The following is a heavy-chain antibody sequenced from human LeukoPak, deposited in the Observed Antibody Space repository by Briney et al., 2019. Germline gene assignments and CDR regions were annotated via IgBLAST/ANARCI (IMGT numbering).Heavy chain of an antibody. CDR3: ASSPIHCSGASCYSGRGY. Sequence: PGGSLRLSCTASGFTFTNYWMSWVRQAPGKGLEWVASIKEDGGERYYVDSVKGRFTISKVNAKNLVYLQMNSLRAEDTAVFYCASSPIHCSGASCYSGRGYWGQGTLVIVSS. CDR2: IKEDGGER. V-gene: IGHV3-7*01. CDR1: GFTFTNYW. J-gene: IGHJ4*02. D-gene: IGHD2-15*01.